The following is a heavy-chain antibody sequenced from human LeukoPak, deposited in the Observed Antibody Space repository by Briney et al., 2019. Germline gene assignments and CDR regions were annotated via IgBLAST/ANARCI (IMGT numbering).Heavy chain of an antibody. Sequence: SETLSLTCTVSGGSISSYYWSWIRQPAGKGLEWIGRIYTSGSTNYNPSLKSRVTMSVDTSKNQFSLKLSSVTAADTAVYYCARVGGSSGWYGGYFDYWGQGTLVTVSS. D-gene: IGHD6-19*01. CDR2: IYTSGST. V-gene: IGHV4-4*07. J-gene: IGHJ4*02. CDR3: ARVGGSSGWYGGYFDY. CDR1: GGSISSYY.